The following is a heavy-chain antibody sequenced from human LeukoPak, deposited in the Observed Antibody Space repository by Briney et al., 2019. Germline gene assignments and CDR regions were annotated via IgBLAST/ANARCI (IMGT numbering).Heavy chain of an antibody. J-gene: IGHJ5*02. D-gene: IGHD2-15*01. CDR2: ISWNSGSI. V-gene: IGHV3-9*01. CDR3: AKDSVYCSGGSCLNWFDP. CDR1: GFTFDDCA. Sequence: PGGSLRLSCAASGFTFDDCAMHWVRQAPVKGLEWVSGISWNSGSIGYADSVKGRFTISRDNAKNSLYLQMNSLRAEDTALYYCAKDSVYCSGGSCLNWFDPWGQGTLVTVSS.